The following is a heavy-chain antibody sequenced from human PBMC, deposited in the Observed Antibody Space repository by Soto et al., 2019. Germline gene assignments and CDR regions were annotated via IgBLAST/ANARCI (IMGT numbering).Heavy chain of an antibody. V-gene: IGHV1-69*06. CDR2: VIPMFGRP. CDR3: AKYKNYYNSSGIYDY. D-gene: IGHD3-22*01. Sequence: QVQLVQSGPEVKKPGSSVKVSCTASGGTFTNYAISWVRQAPGQGLEWMGGVIPMFGRPNYAQKFQGRVAITADKSTNTAYMEVFSLTSEDTAVYYCAKYKNYYNSSGIYDYWGQGTLVTVSS. CDR1: GGTFTNYA. J-gene: IGHJ4*02.